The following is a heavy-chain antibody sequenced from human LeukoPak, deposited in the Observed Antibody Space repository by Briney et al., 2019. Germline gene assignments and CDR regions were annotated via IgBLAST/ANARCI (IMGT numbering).Heavy chain of an antibody. J-gene: IGHJ5*02. CDR2: IYYSGST. CDR3: ARGLTRGYTYGGCFDP. Sequence: SETLSLTCTVSGGSISSSDYYWGWIRQPPGKRPEWIASIYYSGSTYYSPSLKSGVTISVDTSKNQFSQKLRSVTATDTAVYYCARGLTRGYTYGGCFDPWGQGTLVTVSS. D-gene: IGHD5-12*01. V-gene: IGHV4-39*01. CDR1: GGSISSSDYY.